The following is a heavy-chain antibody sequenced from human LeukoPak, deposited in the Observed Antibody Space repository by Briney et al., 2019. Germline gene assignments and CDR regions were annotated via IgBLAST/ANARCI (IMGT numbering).Heavy chain of an antibody. CDR3: ARVGILTGYYWDY. CDR2: INSDGSST. D-gene: IGHD3-9*01. CDR1: GFTFSSYW. Sequence: GGSLKLSCAASGFTFSSYWMHWVRQAPGKGLVWVSRINSDGSSTSYADSVKGRFTISRDNAKNTLYLQMNSLRAEDTAVYYCARVGILTGYYWDYWGQGTLVTVSS. J-gene: IGHJ4*02. V-gene: IGHV3-74*01.